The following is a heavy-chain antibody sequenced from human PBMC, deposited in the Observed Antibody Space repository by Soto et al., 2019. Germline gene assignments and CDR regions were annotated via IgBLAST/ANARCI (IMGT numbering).Heavy chain of an antibody. CDR1: GFTFSSYA. J-gene: IGHJ4*02. V-gene: IGHV3-30-3*01. CDR3: ARGPSSLTRFDY. D-gene: IGHD2-2*01. Sequence: QVQLVESGGGVVQPGRSLRLSCAASGFTFSSYAMHWVRQAPGKGLEWVAVISYDGSNKYYADSVKGRFTISRDNSKNTLYLQMNSLRAEDTAVYYCARGPSSLTRFDYWGQGNLVTVSS. CDR2: ISYDGSNK.